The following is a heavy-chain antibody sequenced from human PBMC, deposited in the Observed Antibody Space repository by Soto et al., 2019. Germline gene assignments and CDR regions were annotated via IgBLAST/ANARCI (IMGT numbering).Heavy chain of an antibody. CDR1: GGSISSGGYY. Sequence: QVQLQESGPGLVKPSQTLSLTCTVSGGSISSGGYYWSWIRQHPGKGLEWIGYIYYSGSTYYNPSLESRVTIAVDTSKNQFSLKLSSVTAADTAVYYCASMLVGPWLVGGYFDYWGQGTLVTVSS. V-gene: IGHV4-31*03. D-gene: IGHD6-19*01. CDR2: IYYSGST. J-gene: IGHJ4*02. CDR3: ASMLVGPWLVGGYFDY.